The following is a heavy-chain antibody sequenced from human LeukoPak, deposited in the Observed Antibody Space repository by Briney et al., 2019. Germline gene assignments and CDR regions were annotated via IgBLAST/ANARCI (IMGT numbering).Heavy chain of an antibody. CDR3: ARDDCSGGSCYLNIDY. CDR2: ISSSSSTI. CDR1: GFTFSSYS. D-gene: IGHD2-15*01. Sequence: PGGSLRLSCAASGFTFSSYSMNWVRQAPGKGLEWVSYISSSSSTIYYADSVKGRFTISRDNAKNSLYLQMNSLRAEDTAVYYCARDDCSGGSCYLNIDYWGQGTLVTVSS. J-gene: IGHJ4*02. V-gene: IGHV3-48*01.